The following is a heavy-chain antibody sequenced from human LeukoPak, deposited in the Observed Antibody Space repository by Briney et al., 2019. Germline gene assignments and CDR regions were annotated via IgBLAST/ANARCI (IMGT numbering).Heavy chain of an antibody. V-gene: IGHV3-30-3*01. CDR2: ISYDGSNK. J-gene: IGHJ2*01. CDR3: ARDRFKRNSSSWYWYFDL. D-gene: IGHD6-13*01. CDR1: EFTVSSYA. Sequence: GGSLRLSCAASEFTVSSYAMHWVRQAPGKGLEWVAVISYDGSNKYYADSVKGRFTISRDNSKNTLYLQMNSLRAEDTAVYYCARDRFKRNSSSWYWYFDLWGRGTLVTVSS.